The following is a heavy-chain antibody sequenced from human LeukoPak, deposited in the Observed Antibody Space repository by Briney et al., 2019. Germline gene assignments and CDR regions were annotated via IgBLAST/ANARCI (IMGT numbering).Heavy chain of an antibody. CDR1: GYTFTGYY. CDR2: INPNSGGT. V-gene: IGHV1-2*02. CDR3: ARGTGIAAAGLSED. Sequence: ASVKVSCKASGYTFTGYYMHWVRQAPGQGLEWMGWINPNSGGTNYAQKFQGRVTMTRDTSISTAYMELSRLRSVDTAVYYCARGTGIAAAGLSEDWGQGTLVIVSS. D-gene: IGHD6-13*01. J-gene: IGHJ4*02.